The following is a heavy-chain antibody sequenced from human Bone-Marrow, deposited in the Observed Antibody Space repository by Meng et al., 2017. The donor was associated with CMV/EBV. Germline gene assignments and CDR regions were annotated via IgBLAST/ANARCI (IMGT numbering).Heavy chain of an antibody. V-gene: IGHV1-2*02. Sequence: ASVKVSCKASGYTFTGYYMHWVRQAPGQGLEWMGWINPNSGGINYAQKFQGRVTMTRDTSISTAYMELGRLRSDHTAVYYCARGDEWEPLYYFDYWVQGTLVTVSS. CDR1: GYTFTGYY. D-gene: IGHD1-26*01. CDR2: INPNSGGI. J-gene: IGHJ4*02. CDR3: ARGDEWEPLYYFDY.